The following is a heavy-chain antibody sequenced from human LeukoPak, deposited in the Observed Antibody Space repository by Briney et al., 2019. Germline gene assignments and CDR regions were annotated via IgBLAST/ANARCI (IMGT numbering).Heavy chain of an antibody. CDR1: GFTFSSYG. D-gene: IGHD3-10*01. J-gene: IGHJ4*02. V-gene: IGHV3-30*02. CDR2: IRYDGSNK. Sequence: PGGSLRLSCAASGFTFSSYGMHWVRQAPGKGLEWVAFIRYDGSNKYYADSVKGRFTISRDNSKNTLYLQMNSLRAEDTAVYYCAKTLPGYGSGSYYTMKYWGQGTLVTVSS. CDR3: AKTLPGYGSGSYYTMKY.